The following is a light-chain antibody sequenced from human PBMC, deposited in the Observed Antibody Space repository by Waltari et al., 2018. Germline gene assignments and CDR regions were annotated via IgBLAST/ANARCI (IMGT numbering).Light chain of an antibody. V-gene: IGLV1-40*01. CDR2: GST. CDR3: QSYDTSLSVV. Sequence: QSVLTQPPSVSGAPGQRVTISGTGSGSTIGAGYDVHWYQQFPRAAPRLLIFGSTTRPLGVPDRFFGSTSGTSASLAIIGLQAEDEADYYCQSYDTSLSVVFGGGTKVTVL. CDR1: GSTIGAGYD. J-gene: IGLJ3*02.